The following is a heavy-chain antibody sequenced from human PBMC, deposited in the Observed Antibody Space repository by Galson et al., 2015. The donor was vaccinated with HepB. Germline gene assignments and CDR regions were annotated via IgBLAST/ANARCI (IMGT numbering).Heavy chain of an antibody. Sequence: SLRLSCAASGFSFSVHSMNWVRQAPGKGLQWVSFISGGGKTILYADSVKGRFTTSRDNGKNSLYLQMSSLRADDTALYYCVRDGRRGYDMDYWGQGTLVTVSS. J-gene: IGHJ4*02. V-gene: IGHV3-48*01. CDR3: VRDGRRGYDMDY. CDR2: ISGGGKTI. CDR1: GFSFSVHS. D-gene: IGHD5-12*01.